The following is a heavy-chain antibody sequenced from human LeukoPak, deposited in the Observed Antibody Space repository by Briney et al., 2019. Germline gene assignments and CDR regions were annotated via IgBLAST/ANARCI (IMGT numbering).Heavy chain of an antibody. Sequence: GGSLRLSCAGSGFTFGGYGMHWFRQTPGKGLEWVAVIAYDGSRVFYADFVKGRFTISRDNSQNTMYVQMDDLRAEATAVYYCPRYHNDHFDYWGEGTLVTVSS. D-gene: IGHD5-24*01. CDR3: PRYHNDHFDY. CDR2: IAYDGSRV. V-gene: IGHV3-33*01. CDR1: GFTFGGYG. J-gene: IGHJ4*02.